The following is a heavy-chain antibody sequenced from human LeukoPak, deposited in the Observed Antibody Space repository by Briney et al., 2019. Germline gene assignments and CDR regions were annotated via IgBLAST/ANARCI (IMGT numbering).Heavy chain of an antibody. D-gene: IGHD3-22*01. J-gene: IGHJ4*02. V-gene: IGHV4-34*01. CDR1: GGSFSGYY. CDR2: INHSGST. Sequence: PSETLSLTCAVYGGSFSGYYWSWIRQPPGKGLEWIGEINHSGSTNYNPSLKSRVTISVDTSKNQFSLKLSSVTAADTAVYYCARVIPNYYDHYWGQGTLVTVSS. CDR3: ARVIPNYYDHY.